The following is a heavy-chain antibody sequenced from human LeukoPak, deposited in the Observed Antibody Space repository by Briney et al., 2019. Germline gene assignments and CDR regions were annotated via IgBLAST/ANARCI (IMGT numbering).Heavy chain of an antibody. V-gene: IGHV3-74*01. J-gene: IGHJ4*02. CDR2: INSDGSST. CDR1: GFTFSTYW. Sequence: GGSLRLSCAASGFTFSTYWMHWVRQAPGKGLVWVSHINSDGSSTSYADSVKGRFTISRDNAKNTLYLQMNSLRAEDTAVYYCTTEYYGAFNYWGQGTLVTVSS. CDR3: TTEYYGAFNY. D-gene: IGHD4-17*01.